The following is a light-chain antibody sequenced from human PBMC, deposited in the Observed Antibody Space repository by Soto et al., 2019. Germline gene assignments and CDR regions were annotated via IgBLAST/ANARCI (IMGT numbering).Light chain of an antibody. CDR3: QQYDSYRT. V-gene: IGKV1-5*01. CDR2: DVS. Sequence: DIQVTQSPSTLSASVGDRVTITCRASQNVSTWLAWYQHKPRKAPKLLLFDVSNLESGVPSRFSGSGSGTEFTLTISSLQSDDFATYYCQQYDSYRTFGQGTKVETK. J-gene: IGKJ1*01. CDR1: QNVSTW.